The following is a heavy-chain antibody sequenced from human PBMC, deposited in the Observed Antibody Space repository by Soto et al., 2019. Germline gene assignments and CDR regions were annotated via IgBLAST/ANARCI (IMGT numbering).Heavy chain of an antibody. J-gene: IGHJ4*02. D-gene: IGHD6-19*01. Sequence: TLSLTCTVSGGSISSGGYYWSWIRQHPGKGLEWIGYIYYSGSTYYNPSLKSRVTISVDTSKNQFSLKLSSVTAADTAVYYCARAPRGEQWLVPRYYFDYWGQGTLVTVSS. CDR2: IYYSGST. CDR1: GGSISSGGYY. V-gene: IGHV4-31*03. CDR3: ARAPRGEQWLVPRYYFDY.